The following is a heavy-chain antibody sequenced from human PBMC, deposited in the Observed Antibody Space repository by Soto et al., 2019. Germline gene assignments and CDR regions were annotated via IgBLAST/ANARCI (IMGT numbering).Heavy chain of an antibody. Sequence: GGSLRLACAVSGFTVSNNYMSWVRQAPGKGLEGVSVIYSGGYTAYGDSVKGRFTVSRENAKNTLYLQMNSLRADDTAVYYCARDQDSSSSNPFRFDSWGQGALVTVSS. CDR1: GFTVSNNY. CDR3: ARDQDSSSSNPFRFDS. D-gene: IGHD6-6*01. CDR2: IYSGGYT. J-gene: IGHJ4*02. V-gene: IGHV3-53*01.